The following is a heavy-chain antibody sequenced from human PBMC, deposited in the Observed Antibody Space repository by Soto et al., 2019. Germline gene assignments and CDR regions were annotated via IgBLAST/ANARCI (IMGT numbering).Heavy chain of an antibody. CDR3: ARDWYYYDSSGYKHDAFDI. CDR1: AGSFSSYD. J-gene: IGHJ3*02. CDR2: IIPIFGTA. D-gene: IGHD3-22*01. V-gene: IGHV1-69*13. Sequence: VRVSYKASAGSFSSYDIRWVRQAPGQGLEWMGGIIPIFGTANYAQKFQGRVTITADESTSTAYMELSSLRSEDTAVYYCARDWYYYDSSGYKHDAFDIWGQGTTVTVSS.